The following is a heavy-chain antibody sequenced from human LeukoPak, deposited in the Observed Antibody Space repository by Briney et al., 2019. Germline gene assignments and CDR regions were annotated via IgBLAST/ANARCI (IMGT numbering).Heavy chain of an antibody. CDR3: ARGAQVSVGATEY. V-gene: IGHV1-2*02. J-gene: IGHJ4*02. D-gene: IGHD1-26*01. Sequence: ASVKVSCKAYGYTLAGYFIHWVRQAPGQGLEWMGWINPNSGETKYAQKFQGRLTMARDTSISTAYMEMSRLRSDDTAVYYCARGAQVSVGATEYWGQGTLVTVSS. CDR2: INPNSGET. CDR1: GYTLAGYF.